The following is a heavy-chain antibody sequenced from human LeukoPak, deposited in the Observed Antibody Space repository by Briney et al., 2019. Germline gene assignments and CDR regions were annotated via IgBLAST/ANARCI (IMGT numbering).Heavy chain of an antibody. CDR1: GYTFTSYG. CDR2: ISAYNGNT. CDR3: ARDLLGDIVVVVAATSFYYYYGMDV. J-gene: IGHJ6*02. D-gene: IGHD2-15*01. Sequence: ASVKVSCKASGYTFTSYGISWVRQAPGQGLEWMGWISAYNGNTNYAQKLQGRVTMTTDTSTSTAYMELRSLRSDDTAVYYCARDLLGDIVVVVAATSFYYYYGMDVWGQGTTVTVSS. V-gene: IGHV1-18*01.